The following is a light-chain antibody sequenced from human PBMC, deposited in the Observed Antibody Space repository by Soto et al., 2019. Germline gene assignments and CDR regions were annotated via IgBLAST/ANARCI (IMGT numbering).Light chain of an antibody. V-gene: IGKV3-15*01. J-gene: IGKJ5*01. CDR1: QSLRNY. Sequence: EMVLAKSPATLSLSPREAATLSCRARQSLRNYLAWYQQRPGQAPRLLNYGASTRATGIPARFSGSGSGTEFTLTISSLKSEDFAVYYCQQYYNGPSITCGQGTRLEIK. CDR3: QQYYNGPSIT. CDR2: GAS.